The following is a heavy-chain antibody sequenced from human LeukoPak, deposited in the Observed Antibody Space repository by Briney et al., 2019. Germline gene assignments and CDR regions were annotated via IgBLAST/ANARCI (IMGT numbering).Heavy chain of an antibody. CDR3: ATGVVVVVAAYRNSKFDY. D-gene: IGHD2-15*01. CDR2: INPSSGGT. Sequence: GASVKVSCKAAGYTFTGYYMHWVRQAPGQGLEWMGWINPSSGGTNYAEKFQGRVTMTRDTSISTAYMELSRLRSDDTAVYDGATGVVVVVAAYRNSKFDYWGQGTLVTVSS. V-gene: IGHV1-2*02. J-gene: IGHJ4*02. CDR1: GYTFTGYY.